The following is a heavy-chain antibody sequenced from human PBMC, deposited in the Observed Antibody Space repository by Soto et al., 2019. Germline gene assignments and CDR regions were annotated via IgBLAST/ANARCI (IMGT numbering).Heavy chain of an antibody. D-gene: IGHD3-10*01. V-gene: IGHV3-33*01. Sequence: QVQLVESGGGVVQPGRSLRLSCAASEFTFSNYGMHWVRQAPGKGLEWVAVILTDGSNRYHADSVKDRFTISRDNSKNTLYLQMNSLRAEDTAVYYCARDDEYSGNGMDVWGHGTTVTVS. CDR3: ARDDEYSGNGMDV. CDR1: EFTFSNYG. CDR2: ILTDGSNR. J-gene: IGHJ6*02.